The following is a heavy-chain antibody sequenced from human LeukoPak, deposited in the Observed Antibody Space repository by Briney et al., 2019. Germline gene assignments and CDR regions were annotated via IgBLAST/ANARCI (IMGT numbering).Heavy chain of an antibody. CDR1: GGSISSYY. V-gene: IGHV4-59*01. CDR2: IYYSGST. D-gene: IGHD3-10*01. Sequence: SETLSLTCTVSGGSISSYYWSWIRQPPGKGLEWIWYIYYSGSTNYNPSLKSRVTISVDTSKNQFSLKLSSVTAADTAVYYCARDLEYGSGFDYWGQGTLVTVSS. J-gene: IGHJ4*02. CDR3: ARDLEYGSGFDY.